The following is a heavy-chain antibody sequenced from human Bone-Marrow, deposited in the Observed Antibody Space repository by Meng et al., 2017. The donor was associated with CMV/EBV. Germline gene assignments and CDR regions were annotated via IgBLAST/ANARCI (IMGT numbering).Heavy chain of an antibody. D-gene: IGHD3-16*01. J-gene: IGHJ3*02. Sequence: SVKVSCKASGYTFTSYGISWVRQAPGQGLEWMGGIIPIFGTANYAQKFQGRVTITTDESTSTAYMELSSLRSEDTAVYYCARDRGGITYDAFDIWGQGTMVTVSS. CDR1: GYTFTSYG. V-gene: IGHV1-69*05. CDR2: IIPIFGTA. CDR3: ARDRGGITYDAFDI.